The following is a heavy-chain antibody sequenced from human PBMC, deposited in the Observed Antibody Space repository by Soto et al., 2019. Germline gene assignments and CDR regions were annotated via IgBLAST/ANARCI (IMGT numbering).Heavy chain of an antibody. CDR3: AKDSASYSSSWYDYYGMDV. D-gene: IGHD6-13*01. Sequence: GSLRLSCAASGFTFSSYGMHWVRQAPGKGLEWVAVISYDGSNKYYADSVKGRFTISRDNSKNTLYLQMNSLRAEDTAVYYCAKDSASYSSSWYDYYGMDVWGQGTTVTVSS. CDR1: GFTFSSYG. J-gene: IGHJ6*02. CDR2: ISYDGSNK. V-gene: IGHV3-30*18.